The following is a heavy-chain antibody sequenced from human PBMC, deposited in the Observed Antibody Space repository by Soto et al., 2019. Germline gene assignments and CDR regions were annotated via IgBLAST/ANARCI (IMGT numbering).Heavy chain of an antibody. CDR1: GYTFTSYD. J-gene: IGHJ3*02. D-gene: IGHD6-13*01. Sequence: GASVKVSCKASGYTFTSYDINWVRQATGQGLEWMGWMNPNSGNTGYAQKFQGRVTMTRNTSISTAYMELSSLRSEDTAVYYCAAGYSSSWHDAFDIWGQGTMVTVSS. CDR2: MNPNSGNT. CDR3: AAGYSSSWHDAFDI. V-gene: IGHV1-8*01.